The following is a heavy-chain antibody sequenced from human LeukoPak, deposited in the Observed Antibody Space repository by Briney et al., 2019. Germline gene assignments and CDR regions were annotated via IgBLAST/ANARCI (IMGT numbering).Heavy chain of an antibody. D-gene: IGHD6-19*01. CDR3: VRWLPLYDAFDI. V-gene: IGHV4-4*07. J-gene: IGHJ3*02. CDR1: GGSISSYY. Sequence: SETLSLTCTVSGGSISSYYWSWIRQPAGKGLEWIGRIYTSGSTNYNPSLKSRVTMSVDTSKNQFSLKLSSVTAAGTAVYYCVRWLPLYDAFDIWGQGTMVTVSS. CDR2: IYTSGST.